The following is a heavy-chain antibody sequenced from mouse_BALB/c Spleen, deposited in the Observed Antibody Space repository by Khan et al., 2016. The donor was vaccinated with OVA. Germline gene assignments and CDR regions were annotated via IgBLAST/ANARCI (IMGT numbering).Heavy chain of an antibody. Sequence: VQLKESGPDPVKPSQSLSLTCTVTGYSITSGYSWHWIRQFLGNKLEWMGYIYYSGSINYNPSLKSRISITRDTSKNQFFLQLNSVTTEDTATYYCARDGNYMDYWGQGTSVTVSS. V-gene: IGHV3-1*02. J-gene: IGHJ4*01. CDR1: GYSITSGYS. D-gene: IGHD2-1*01. CDR3: ARDGNYMDY. CDR2: IYYSGSI.